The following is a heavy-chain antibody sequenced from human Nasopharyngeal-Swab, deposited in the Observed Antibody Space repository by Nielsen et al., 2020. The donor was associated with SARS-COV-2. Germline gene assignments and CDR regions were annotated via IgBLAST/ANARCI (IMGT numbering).Heavy chain of an antibody. J-gene: IGHJ4*02. CDR1: GTYV. V-gene: IGHV1-18*01. Sequence: ASVKVSCKTSGTYVISWVRQAPGQGLAWVGRISPYNSKANYAQNIQGRVTMTTDTSTSTAYMELSSLRSDDTAVYYCARDCSTSSCHLVWGQGTLVTVSS. CDR2: ISPYNSKA. D-gene: IGHD2-2*01. CDR3: ARDCSTSSCHLV.